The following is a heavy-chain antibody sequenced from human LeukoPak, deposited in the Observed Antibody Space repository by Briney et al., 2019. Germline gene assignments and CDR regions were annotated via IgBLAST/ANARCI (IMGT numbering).Heavy chain of an antibody. Sequence: SETLSLTCAVAGGSISNTNWWSWVRQPPEKGLEWIGEMYHDGRTNINPSLKSRLTISVDTSENQLSLRLTSVTAADTAVYYCASHGSGTFLYGMNVWGKGTAVTVSS. CDR2: MYHDGRT. CDR1: GGSISNTNW. V-gene: IGHV4-4*02. CDR3: ASHGSGTFLYGMNV. J-gene: IGHJ6*04. D-gene: IGHD3-10*01.